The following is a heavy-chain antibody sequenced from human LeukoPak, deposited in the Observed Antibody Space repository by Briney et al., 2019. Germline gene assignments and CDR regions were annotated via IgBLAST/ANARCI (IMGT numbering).Heavy chain of an antibody. J-gene: IGHJ4*02. CDR2: ISGSGGST. V-gene: IGHV3-23*01. D-gene: IGHD3-3*01. Sequence: GGSLRLSCAASGFTFSSSAMSWVRQVPGKGLEWVSAISGSGGSTYYADSVKGRFTISRDNSKNTLYLQMNSLRAEDTAVYYCAKDGKSVTIFGVVIMTLFDYWGQGTLVTVSS. CDR1: GFTFSSSA. CDR3: AKDGKSVTIFGVVIMTLFDY.